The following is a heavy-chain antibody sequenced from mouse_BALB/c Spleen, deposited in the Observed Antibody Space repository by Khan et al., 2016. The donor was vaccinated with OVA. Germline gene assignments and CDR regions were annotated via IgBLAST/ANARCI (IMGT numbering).Heavy chain of an antibody. V-gene: IGHV5-6-5*01. D-gene: IGHD1-1*02. J-gene: IGHJ3*01. CDR3: AIYYWFTY. CDR1: GFTFSNYA. Sequence: EVELVESGGDLVKPGGSLKLSCAASGFTFSNYAMSWVRQTPEKRLEWVASISSGGTTYYPDSVKGRFTISRDNARYILYHQMTSLRSEDTAIFYCAIYYWFTYWGQATLVTGSA. CDR2: ISSGGTT.